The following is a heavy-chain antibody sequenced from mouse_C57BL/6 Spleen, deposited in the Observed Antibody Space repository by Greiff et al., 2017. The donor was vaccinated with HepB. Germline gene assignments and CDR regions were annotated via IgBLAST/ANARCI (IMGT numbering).Heavy chain of an antibody. CDR3: ARWTNWDVRGAMDY. CDR1: GYSFTGYY. J-gene: IGHJ4*01. D-gene: IGHD4-1*01. CDR2: INPSTGGT. Sequence: EVKLQESGPELVKPGASVKISCKASGYSFTGYYMNWVKQSPEKSLEWIGEINPSTGGTTYNQKFKAKATLTVDKSSSTAYMQLKSLTSEDSAVYYCARWTNWDVRGAMDYWGQGTSVTVSS. V-gene: IGHV1-42*01.